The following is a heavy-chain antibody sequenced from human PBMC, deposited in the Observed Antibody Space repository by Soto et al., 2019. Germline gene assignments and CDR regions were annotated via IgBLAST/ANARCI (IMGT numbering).Heavy chain of an antibody. CDR2: ISAYNGNT. CDR1: GYTFTSYG. V-gene: IGHV1-18*04. Sequence: ASVKVSCKASGYTFTSYGISWVRQAPGQGLEWMGWISAYNGNTNYAQKLQGRVTMTTDTSTSTAYMELRSLRSDDTAVYYCARQFIEHSSSSALDYWGQGTLVTVSS. D-gene: IGHD6-6*01. J-gene: IGHJ4*02. CDR3: ARQFIEHSSSSALDY.